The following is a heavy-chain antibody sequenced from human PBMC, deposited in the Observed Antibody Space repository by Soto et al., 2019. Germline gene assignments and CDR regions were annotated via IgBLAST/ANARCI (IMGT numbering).Heavy chain of an antibody. Sequence: GASVKVSCKASGYTFTSYDINWVRQATGQGLEWMGWMNPNSGNTGYAQKFQGRVTMTRNTSISTAYMELSSLRSGDTAVYYCARLRATAIFGVVRAIYGMDVWGQGTTVTVSS. CDR3: ARLRATAIFGVVRAIYGMDV. D-gene: IGHD3-3*01. J-gene: IGHJ6*02. V-gene: IGHV1-8*01. CDR1: GYTFTSYD. CDR2: MNPNSGNT.